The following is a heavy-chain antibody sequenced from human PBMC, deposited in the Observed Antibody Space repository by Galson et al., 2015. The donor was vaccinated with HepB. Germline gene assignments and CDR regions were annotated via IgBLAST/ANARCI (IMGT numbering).Heavy chain of an antibody. V-gene: IGHV4-31*03. J-gene: IGHJ4*02. Sequence: TLSLTCTVSGDSITSYGYYWNWIRHHPGKGLEWIGYIYPSGSTYYNPSLQSRLTISIDTSKRQFSLELTSVTAADTAIYYCARGALRDAYSLDYWGQGTLVTVSS. CDR2: IYPSGST. CDR3: ARGALRDAYSLDY. D-gene: IGHD5-24*01. CDR1: GDSITSYGYY.